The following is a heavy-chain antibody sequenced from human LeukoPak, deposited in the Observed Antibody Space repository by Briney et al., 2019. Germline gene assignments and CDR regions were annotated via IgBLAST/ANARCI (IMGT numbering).Heavy chain of an antibody. CDR2: ISGSGGNR. J-gene: IGHJ4*02. V-gene: IGHV3-23*01. D-gene: IGHD3-22*01. CDR3: AKWHYDGADYYYFDY. Sequence: GGSLRLSCAASGFSFSSYGMNWVRQAPGKGLEWVSGISGSGGNRNYADSVKGRFAISRDNSTNTLYLQMTSLRVEDTTVYYCAKWHYDGADYYYFDYWGQGTLVTASS. CDR1: GFSFSSYG.